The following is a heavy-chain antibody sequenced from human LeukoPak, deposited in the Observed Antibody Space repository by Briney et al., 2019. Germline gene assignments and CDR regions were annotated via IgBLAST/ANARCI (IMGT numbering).Heavy chain of an antibody. D-gene: IGHD6-6*01. CDR3: ARASPSLPFDY. CDR2: IYTSGST. J-gene: IGHJ4*02. V-gene: IGHV4-61*02. CDR1: GGSISSVSYY. Sequence: PSQTLSLTCTVSGGSISSVSYYWSWIRQPAGKGLEWIGRIYTSGSTNYNPSLKSRVTISVDTSKNQFSLKLSSVTAADTAVYYCARASPSLPFDYWGQGTLVTVSS.